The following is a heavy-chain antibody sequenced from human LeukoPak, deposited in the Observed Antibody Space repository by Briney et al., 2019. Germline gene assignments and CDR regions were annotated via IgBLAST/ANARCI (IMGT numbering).Heavy chain of an antibody. J-gene: IGHJ4*02. D-gene: IGHD1-26*01. CDR1: GGSISSSSYY. CDR2: IYYSGST. CDR3: ASFGGSPGG. Sequence: SKTLSLTCTVSGGSISSSSYYWGWIRQPPGKGLEWIGSIYYSGSTYYNPSLKSRVTISVDTSKNRFSLKLSSVTAADTAVYYCASFGGSPGGWGQGNLVTVSS. V-gene: IGHV4-39*01.